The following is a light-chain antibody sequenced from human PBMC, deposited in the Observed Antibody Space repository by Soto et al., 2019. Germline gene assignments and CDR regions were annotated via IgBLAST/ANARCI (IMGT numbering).Light chain of an antibody. CDR2: EGS. J-gene: IGLJ2*01. CDR3: CSYAGSSTFVV. CDR1: SSDVGSYNL. Sequence: QSVLTQPASVSGSPGQSITISCTGTSSDVGSYNLVSWYQQHPGKDPKLMIYEGSKRPSGVSNRFSGSKSGNTASLTISGLQAEDEADHDCCSYAGSSTFVVFGGGTKLTVL. V-gene: IGLV2-23*03.